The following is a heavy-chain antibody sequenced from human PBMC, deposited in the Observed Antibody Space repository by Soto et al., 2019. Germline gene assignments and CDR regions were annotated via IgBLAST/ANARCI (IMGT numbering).Heavy chain of an antibody. CDR1: GYTFTSYD. Sequence: QVQLVQSGAEVKKPGASVKVSCKASGYTFTSYDINWVRQATGQGLEWMGWMNPNSGNTGYAQKFQGRVTMTRNTDISTAYMELSSLRSEDTAVYYCAREAVAGTVYYDGMDVWGQGTTVTVSS. CDR3: AREAVAGTVYYDGMDV. CDR2: MNPNSGNT. D-gene: IGHD6-19*01. J-gene: IGHJ6*02. V-gene: IGHV1-8*01.